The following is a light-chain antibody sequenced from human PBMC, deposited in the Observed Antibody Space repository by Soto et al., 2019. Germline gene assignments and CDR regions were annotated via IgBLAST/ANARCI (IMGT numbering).Light chain of an antibody. CDR3: SSYTSSSTLGV. Sequence: QSALTPPASVSGSPGQSITISCTGTSSYVGGYNYVSWYQQHPGKAPKLMIYDVSNRPSGVSTRFAGSKSGNTASLTISGLQAEDEADYYCSSYTSSSTLGVFGTGTKLTVL. V-gene: IGLV2-14*01. CDR1: SSYVGGYNY. J-gene: IGLJ1*01. CDR2: DVS.